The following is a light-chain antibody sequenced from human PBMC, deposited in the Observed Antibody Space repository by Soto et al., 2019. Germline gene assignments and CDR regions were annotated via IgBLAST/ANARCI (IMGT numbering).Light chain of an antibody. CDR1: QSVRTNF. J-gene: IGKJ1*01. Sequence: DIVLTQSPGTLSLSPGERATISCRASQSVRTNFLSWYQQKPRQAPSLLTYSTSSRATGIPDRFGGSGSGTDFTLAISSLERKDFAMYYCQQDDTSPRTFGQGTKVEI. V-gene: IGKV3-20*01. CDR3: QQDDTSPRT. CDR2: STS.